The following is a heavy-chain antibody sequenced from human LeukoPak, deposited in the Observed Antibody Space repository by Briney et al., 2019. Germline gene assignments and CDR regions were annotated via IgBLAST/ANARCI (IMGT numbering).Heavy chain of an antibody. V-gene: IGHV3-23*01. Sequence: GGSLRLSCAASGFTFSSYAMSWVRQAPGKGLEWVPAISGSGGSTYYADSVKGRFTISRDNSKNTVYLQLNSLRPEDTAVYYCARGKSGSRGDSGWYYYYVMDVWAQGTTVTVSS. D-gene: IGHD6-19*01. CDR1: GFTFSSYA. CDR3: ARGKSGSRGDSGWYYYYVMDV. J-gene: IGHJ6*02. CDR2: ISGSGGST.